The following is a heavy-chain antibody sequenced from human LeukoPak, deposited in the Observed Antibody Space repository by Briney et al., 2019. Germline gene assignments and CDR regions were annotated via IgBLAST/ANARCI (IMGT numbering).Heavy chain of an antibody. Sequence: SETLSLTCTVSGGSISSHYWSWIRQPPGKGLEWIGYIYYSGSTYYNPSLKSRVTISVDTSKNQFPLKLTSVTAADTAVYYCARGYYTPDYWGQGTLVTVSS. J-gene: IGHJ4*02. CDR1: GGSISSHY. V-gene: IGHV4-59*11. CDR3: ARGYYTPDY. CDR2: IYYSGST. D-gene: IGHD2/OR15-2a*01.